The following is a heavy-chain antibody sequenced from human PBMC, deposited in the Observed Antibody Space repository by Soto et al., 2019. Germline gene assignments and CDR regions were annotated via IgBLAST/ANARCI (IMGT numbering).Heavy chain of an antibody. D-gene: IGHD6-19*01. J-gene: IGHJ4*02. CDR3: ANSIAVAAHWDY. CDR2: ISGSGNST. V-gene: IGHV3-23*01. Sequence: PVGSLRLSCAASGFTFSSCAMSWVRQAPGKGLEWVSTISGSGNSTYYADSVEGRFTISRDNSKNTLYLQMSSLRAEDTAVYYCANSIAVAAHWDYWGQGTLVTVSS. CDR1: GFTFSSCA.